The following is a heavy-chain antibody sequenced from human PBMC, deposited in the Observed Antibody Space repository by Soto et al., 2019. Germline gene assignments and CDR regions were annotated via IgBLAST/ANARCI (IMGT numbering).Heavy chain of an antibody. V-gene: IGHV4-59*01. CDR3: ARAGGYSYGYGLDY. J-gene: IGHJ4*02. D-gene: IGHD5-18*01. CDR1: GGSISSYY. Sequence: SETLSLTCTVSGGSISSYYWSWIRQPPGKGLEWIGYIYYTGSTNYNPSLKSRVTISVDTSKNQFSLKVSSVTAADTAVYYCARAGGYSYGYGLDYWGRGDLVTVS. CDR2: IYYTGST.